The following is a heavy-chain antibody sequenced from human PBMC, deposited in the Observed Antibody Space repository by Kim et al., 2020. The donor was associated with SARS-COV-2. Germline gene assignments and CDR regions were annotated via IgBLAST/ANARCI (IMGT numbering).Heavy chain of an antibody. V-gene: IGHV3-72*01. CDR3: ASLSTCSGGSCYSGDIVD. D-gene: IGHD2-15*01. J-gene: IGHJ4*02. Sequence: KGRFTISRDDSKNSLYLQMNSLKTEDTAVYYCASLSTCSGGSCYSGDIVDWGQGTLVTVSS.